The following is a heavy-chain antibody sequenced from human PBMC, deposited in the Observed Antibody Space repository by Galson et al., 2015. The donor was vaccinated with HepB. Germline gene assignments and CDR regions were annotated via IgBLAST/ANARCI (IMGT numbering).Heavy chain of an antibody. CDR2: INHSGST. J-gene: IGHJ4*02. Sequence: ETLSLTCAVYGGSFSGYYWSWIRQPPGKGLEWIGEINHSGSTNYNPSLKSRVTISVDTSKNQFSLKLSSVTAADTAVYYCARSYGSGSYYIGGIDYWGQGTLVTVSS. CDR3: ARSYGSGSYYIGGIDY. D-gene: IGHD3-10*01. CDR1: GGSFSGYY. V-gene: IGHV4-34*01.